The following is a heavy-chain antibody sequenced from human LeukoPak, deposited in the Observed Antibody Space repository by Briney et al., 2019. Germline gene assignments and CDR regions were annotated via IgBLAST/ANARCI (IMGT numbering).Heavy chain of an antibody. V-gene: IGHV3-21*01. CDR3: ARDLVFEYSSSKYPFDY. D-gene: IGHD6-6*01. J-gene: IGHJ4*02. Sequence: GGSLRLSCAASGFTFSSYSMNWVRQAPGKGLESVSSISSSSSYIYYADSVKGRFTISRDNAKNSLYPQMNSLRAEDTAVYYCARDLVFEYSSSKYPFDYWGQGTLVTVSS. CDR1: GFTFSSYS. CDR2: ISSSSSYI.